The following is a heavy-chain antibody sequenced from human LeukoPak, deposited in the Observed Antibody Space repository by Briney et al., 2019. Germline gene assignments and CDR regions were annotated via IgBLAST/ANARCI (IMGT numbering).Heavy chain of an antibody. CDR2: IFPILGIA. D-gene: IGHD1-20*01. J-gene: IGHJ6*02. CDR1: GGTFSSYT. V-gene: IGHV1-69*02. CDR3: ASAGITGKPTNSYYYYGMDV. Sequence: GASVKVSCKASGGTFSSYTISWVRQAPGQGLEWMGRIFPILGIANYAQKFQGRVTITADKSTSTAYMELSSLRSEDTAVYYCASAGITGKPTNSYYYYGMDVWGQGTTVTVSS.